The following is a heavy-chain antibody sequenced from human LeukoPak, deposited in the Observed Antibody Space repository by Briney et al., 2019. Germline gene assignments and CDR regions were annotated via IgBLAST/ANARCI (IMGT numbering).Heavy chain of an antibody. CDR3: AHRPAKWSYGY. Sequence: SGRTLVNPTQTLRLTCTFSGFSLSTSGPGVGWIRQPPGKALETLAFYYCDDNKRYSPSLKSRLTITKDTSKNQVVLTMTSMDPVDTATYYCAHRPAKWSYGYWGQGTLVTVSS. CDR2: YYCDDNK. D-gene: IGHD5-18*01. J-gene: IGHJ4*02. CDR1: GFSLSTSGPG. V-gene: IGHV2-5*02.